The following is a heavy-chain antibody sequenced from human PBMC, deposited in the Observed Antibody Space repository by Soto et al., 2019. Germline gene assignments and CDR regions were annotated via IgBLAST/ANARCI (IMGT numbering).Heavy chain of an antibody. CDR3: ARDKAHYSSRNWFDP. V-gene: IGHV3-30-3*01. D-gene: IGHD6-13*01. CDR2: ISYDGSNK. CDR1: GFTFSSYA. J-gene: IGHJ5*02. Sequence: PVGSLRLSCAASGFTFSSYAMHWVRQAPGKGLEWVAVISYDGSNKYYADSVKGRFTISRDNSKNTLYLQMNSLRAEDTAVYYCARDKAHYSSRNWFDPWGQGTLVTVSS.